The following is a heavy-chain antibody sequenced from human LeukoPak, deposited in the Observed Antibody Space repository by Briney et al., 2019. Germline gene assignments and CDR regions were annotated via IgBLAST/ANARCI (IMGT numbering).Heavy chain of an antibody. CDR1: GGSFSGYY. D-gene: IGHD6-13*01. Sequence: SETLSLTCAVYGGSFSGYYWSWIRQPPGKGLEWIGEINHSGSTNYNPSLKSRVTISVDTSKNQFSLKLSSVTAEDTAVYYCARDLSGIASAGTCLDYWGQGTLVTVSS. V-gene: IGHV4-34*01. CDR3: ARDLSGIASAGTCLDY. CDR2: INHSGST. J-gene: IGHJ4*02.